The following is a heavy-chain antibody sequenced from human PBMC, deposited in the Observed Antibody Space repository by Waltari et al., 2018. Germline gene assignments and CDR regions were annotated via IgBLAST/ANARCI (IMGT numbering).Heavy chain of an antibody. D-gene: IGHD6-13*01. V-gene: IGHV4-34*01. CDR3: AIAAAGDNYYYYGMDV. J-gene: IGHJ6*02. CDR2: INHSGST. CDR1: GGSFRGYY. Sequence: QVQLQQWGAGLLKPSEPLSLTCAVYGGSFRGYYWSWSRQPPGKGLEWIGEINHSGSTNYNPSLKSRVTISVDTSKNQFSLKLSSVTAADTAVYYCAIAAAGDNYYYYGMDVWGQGTTVTVSS.